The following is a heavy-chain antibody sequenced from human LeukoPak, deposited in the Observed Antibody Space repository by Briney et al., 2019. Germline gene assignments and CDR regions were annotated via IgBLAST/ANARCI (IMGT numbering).Heavy chain of an antibody. CDR1: GGSISSGSYY. CDR3: ARAPVYYFDS. J-gene: IGHJ4*02. CDR2: IYISGST. Sequence: SETLSLTCNVSGGSISSGSYYWSWIRQPAGKGLEWIGRIYISGSTKYNPSLKSRVTISLDTSKNQFSLKLSSVTAADTAVYYCARAPVYYFDSWGQGTPVTVSS. V-gene: IGHV4-61*02.